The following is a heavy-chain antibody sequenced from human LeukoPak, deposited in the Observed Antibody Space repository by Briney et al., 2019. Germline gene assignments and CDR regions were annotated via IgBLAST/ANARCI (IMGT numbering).Heavy chain of an antibody. CDR3: AREVEALDF. D-gene: IGHD2-15*01. CDR1: GFTFSSYA. CDR2: ISYDGSNK. J-gene: IGHJ4*02. V-gene: IGHV3-30-3*01. Sequence: PGGSLRLSCAASGFTFSSYAMHWVRQAPGKGLEWVAVISYDGSNKYYADSVKGRFTISRDNSKNTLYLQMNSLRAEDTGVYYCAREVEALDFWGQGTLVTVSS.